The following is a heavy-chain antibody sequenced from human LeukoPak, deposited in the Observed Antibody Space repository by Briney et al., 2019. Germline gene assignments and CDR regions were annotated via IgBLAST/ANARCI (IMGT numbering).Heavy chain of an antibody. CDR1: GFTFSSYS. CDR3: ARALHSGFDI. Sequence: GGSLRLSCAASGFTFSSYSMNWVRQAPGKGLEWVSSISSSSSYIYYADSVKGRFTISRDNAKNSLYLQMSSLRAEDTAVYYCARALHSGFDIWGQGTMVTVSS. D-gene: IGHD1-1*01. V-gene: IGHV3-21*01. J-gene: IGHJ3*02. CDR2: ISSSSSYI.